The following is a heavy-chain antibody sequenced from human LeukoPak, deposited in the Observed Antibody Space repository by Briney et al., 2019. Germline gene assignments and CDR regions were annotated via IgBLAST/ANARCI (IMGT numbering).Heavy chain of an antibody. CDR1: GFTSSSYS. CDR2: ISSSSSYI. Sequence: PGGSLRLSRAASGFTSSSYSTNWVRQAPGKGLEWVSSISSSSSYIYYADSVKGRFTISIDNAKNSLYLQMNSLRAEDTAVYYCAREGGNTAMVRRDLDPWGEETLVTVSS. CDR3: AREGGNTAMVRRDLDP. D-gene: IGHD5-18*01. J-gene: IGHJ5*02. V-gene: IGHV3-21*01.